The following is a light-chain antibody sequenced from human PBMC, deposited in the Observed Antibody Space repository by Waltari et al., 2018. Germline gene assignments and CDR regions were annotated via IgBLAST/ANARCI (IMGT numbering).Light chain of an antibody. J-gene: IGLJ3*02. CDR2: EVI. CDR3: CSYVQKDVWL. V-gene: IGLV2-23*02. CDR1: TGDGGTSNF. Sequence: QSALTQPASVSGAPGPSITISCTGTTGDGGTSNFVSWYQHHPGKVPKLIIYEVIKRPSGISDRFTGSKSGNTASLSISGLQAEDEADYYCCSYVQKDVWLFGGGTKVTVL.